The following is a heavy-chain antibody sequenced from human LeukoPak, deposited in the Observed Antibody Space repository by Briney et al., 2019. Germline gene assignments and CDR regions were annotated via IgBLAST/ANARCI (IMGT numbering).Heavy chain of an antibody. Sequence: SETLSLTCTVSGGSIGSYYWSWLRQSPGKGPEWIGYVFFSGRTDYNPSLKSRVTISVDTSKNQFSLKLSSVTAADTAMYYCARGNNPSGGLAPTIWFRYWGQGILVTFSS. V-gene: IGHV4-59*01. J-gene: IGHJ4*02. CDR3: ARGNNPSGGLAPTIWFRY. D-gene: IGHD5-12*01. CDR2: VFFSGRT. CDR1: GGSIGSYY.